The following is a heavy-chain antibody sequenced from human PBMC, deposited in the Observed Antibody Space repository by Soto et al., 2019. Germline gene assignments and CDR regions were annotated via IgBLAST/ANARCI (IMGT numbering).Heavy chain of an antibody. Sequence: QVQLQESGPGLVKPSQTLSLTCYVSGGSISTGGYYWYWIRQHPGMGLECIGYIYYSGSTYYNPSLKSRVTIAVDTSKNQFSLKLSSVTAADTAVYYCATNWDYYDGSGPKYFEHWGQGTLVTVSS. CDR2: IYYSGST. V-gene: IGHV4-31*03. J-gene: IGHJ1*01. CDR3: ATNWDYYDGSGPKYFEH. CDR1: GGSISTGGYY. D-gene: IGHD3-22*01.